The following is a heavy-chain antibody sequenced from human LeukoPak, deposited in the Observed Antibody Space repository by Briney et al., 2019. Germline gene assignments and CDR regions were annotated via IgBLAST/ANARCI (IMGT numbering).Heavy chain of an antibody. V-gene: IGHV4-61*02. CDR2: MYSSGRT. Sequence: SETLSLTCTVSGGSISSGSYYWSWTRQPAGKGLEWIGRMYSSGRTDYNPSLKSRVTISLDRSKNQFSLELTSVTAADTAVYFCARGPGRDSGEAFDIWGQGTMVTVSS. CDR1: GGSISSGSYY. J-gene: IGHJ3*02. CDR3: ARGPGRDSGEAFDI. D-gene: IGHD6-19*01.